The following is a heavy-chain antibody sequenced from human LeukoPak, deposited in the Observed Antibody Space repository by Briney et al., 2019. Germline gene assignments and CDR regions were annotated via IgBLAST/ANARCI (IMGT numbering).Heavy chain of an antibody. CDR1: GGTFNSYA. Sequence: PAASVKVSCKASGGTFNSYAISWVRQAPGQGLEWMGGIIPIFGTANYAQKFQGRVTITADKSTSTAYMELSSLRSEDTAVYYCARGGGYCSGGSCYSYFDYWGQGTLVTVSS. CDR2: IIPIFGTA. D-gene: IGHD2-15*01. J-gene: IGHJ4*01. V-gene: IGHV1-69*06. CDR3: ARGGGYCSGGSCYSYFDY.